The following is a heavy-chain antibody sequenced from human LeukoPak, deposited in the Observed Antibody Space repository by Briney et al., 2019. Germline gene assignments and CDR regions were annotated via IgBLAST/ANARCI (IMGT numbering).Heavy chain of an antibody. CDR1: GFTFSIYA. D-gene: IGHD1-14*01. Sequence: GGSLRLSCAASGFTFSIYAMHWVRQDPAKGLEWVAVMPSDGKNKYYADSVKGRFTISRDNSKNTLYLQMNSLRAEDTAVYYCARDGHLTYMYDYWGQGTLVTVSS. CDR2: MPSDGKNK. V-gene: IGHV3-30*04. J-gene: IGHJ4*02. CDR3: ARDGHLTYMYDY.